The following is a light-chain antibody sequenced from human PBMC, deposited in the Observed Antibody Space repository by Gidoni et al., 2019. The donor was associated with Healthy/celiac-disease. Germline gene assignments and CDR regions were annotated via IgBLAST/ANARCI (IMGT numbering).Light chain of an antibody. J-gene: IGKJ1*01. CDR3: QQRSNWLWT. CDR1: QSVSSY. V-gene: IGKV3-11*01. CDR2: DAS. Sequence: ELVLTQSPATLSLSPGERATLSCRASQSVSSYLAWYQQKPGQAPRLLIYDASNRATGIPARFSGSGSGTDFTLTISSLEPEDFAVYYCQQRSNWLWTFGQVKYQGGNQT.